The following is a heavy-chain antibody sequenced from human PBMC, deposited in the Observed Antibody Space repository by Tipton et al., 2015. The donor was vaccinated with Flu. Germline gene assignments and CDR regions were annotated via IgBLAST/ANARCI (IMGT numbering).Heavy chain of an antibody. CDR3: ASWGAHSSGWPYYYYYYGMDV. V-gene: IGHV3-7*01. D-gene: IGHD6-19*01. CDR1: GFTFSSYW. J-gene: IGHJ6*02. CDR2: IKQDGSEK. Sequence: CAASGFTFSSYWMSWVRQAPGKGLEWVANIKQDGSEKYYVDSVKGRFTISRDNAKNSLYLQMNSLRAEDTAVYYCASWGAHSSGWPYYYYYYGMDVWGQGTTVTVSS.